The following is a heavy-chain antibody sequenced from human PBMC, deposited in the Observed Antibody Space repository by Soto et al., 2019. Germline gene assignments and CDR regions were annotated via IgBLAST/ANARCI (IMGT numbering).Heavy chain of an antibody. V-gene: IGHV3-23*01. J-gene: IGHJ2*01. Sequence: EVQLLESGGGLVQPGGSLRLSCAASEFTFSSYAMSWVRQAPGKGLEWVSAISGGPGDTYYAGSVKGRFTISRDNSKNTRYLQMNSMRAEDTAVYYCAKGGGTTVNTNWYFDLWGRGTLVTVSS. CDR3: AKGGGTTVNTNWYFDL. CDR2: ISGGPGDT. D-gene: IGHD4-17*01. CDR1: EFTFSSYA.